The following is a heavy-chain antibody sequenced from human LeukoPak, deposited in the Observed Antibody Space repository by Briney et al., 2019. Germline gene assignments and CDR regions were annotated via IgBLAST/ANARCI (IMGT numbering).Heavy chain of an antibody. D-gene: IGHD3-10*01. CDR1: GGTFSSYA. Sequence: SVKVSCKASGGTFSSYAISWVRQAPGQGLEWMGGIIPIFGTANYAQKFQGRVTITADKSTSTAYMELSSLRSEDTAVYHCARAMVRGVIKKFDWFDPWGQGTLVTVSS. V-gene: IGHV1-69*06. CDR3: ARAMVRGVIKKFDWFDP. J-gene: IGHJ5*02. CDR2: IIPIFGTA.